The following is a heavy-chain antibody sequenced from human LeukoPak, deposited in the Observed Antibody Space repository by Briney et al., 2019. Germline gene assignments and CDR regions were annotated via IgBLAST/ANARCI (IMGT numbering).Heavy chain of an antibody. CDR1: GFTFSSYG. CDR2: IWYDGSNK. V-gene: IGHV3-33*01. Sequence: GGSLRLSCAASGFTFSSYGMHWVRQAPGKGLEWVAVIWYDGSNKYYADSVKGRFTISRDNSKNTLYLQMNSLRAEDTAVCYCATNRAQNDFWSGYSDYYYYMDVWGKGTTVTVSS. CDR3: ATNRAQNDFWSGYSDYYYYMDV. D-gene: IGHD3-3*01. J-gene: IGHJ6*03.